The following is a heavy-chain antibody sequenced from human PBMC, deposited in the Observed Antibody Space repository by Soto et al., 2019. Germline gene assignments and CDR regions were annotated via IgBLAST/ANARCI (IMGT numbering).Heavy chain of an antibody. Sequence: SETLSLTCAVYGGSFSGYYWSWIRQPPGKGLEWIGEINHSGSTNYNPSLKSRVTISVDTSKNQFSLKLSSVTAADTAVYYCARDGVLRFLEWLSGAYYYYYGMDVWGQGTTVTVSS. CDR2: INHSGST. V-gene: IGHV4-34*01. CDR3: ARDGVLRFLEWLSGAYYYYYGMDV. D-gene: IGHD3-3*01. J-gene: IGHJ6*02. CDR1: GGSFSGYY.